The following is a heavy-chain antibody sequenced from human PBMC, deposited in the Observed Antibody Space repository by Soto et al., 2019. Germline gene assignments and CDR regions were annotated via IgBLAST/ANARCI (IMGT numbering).Heavy chain of an antibody. J-gene: IGHJ4*02. V-gene: IGHV3-7*01. CDR2: IKQDGSEK. CDR3: ARAAGHYYFWSGYYWYFDY. Sequence: EVQLVESGGGLVQPGGSLRLSCAASGFTFSSYWMSWVRQAPGKGLEWVANIKQDGSEKYYVDSVKGRFTISRDNAKNSLYLQMNCLRAEDTAVYYCARAAGHYYFWSGYYWYFDYWGQGTLVTVSS. CDR1: GFTFSSYW. D-gene: IGHD3-3*01.